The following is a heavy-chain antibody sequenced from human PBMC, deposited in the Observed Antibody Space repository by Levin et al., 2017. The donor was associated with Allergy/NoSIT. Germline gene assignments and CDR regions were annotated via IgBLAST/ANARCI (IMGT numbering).Heavy chain of an antibody. CDR2: IYYSGST. CDR3: VAGSRTNFDY. CDR1: GGSISSGGYY. D-gene: IGHD6-13*01. V-gene: IGHV4-31*03. Sequence: PSETLSLTCTVSGGSISSGGYYWSWIRQHPGKGLEWIGYIYYSGSTYYNPSLKSRVTISVDTSKNQFSLKLSSVTAADTAVYYCVAGSRTNFDYWGQGTLVTVSS. J-gene: IGHJ4*02.